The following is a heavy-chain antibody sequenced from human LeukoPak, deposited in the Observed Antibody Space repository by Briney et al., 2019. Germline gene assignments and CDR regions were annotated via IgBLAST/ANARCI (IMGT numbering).Heavy chain of an antibody. J-gene: IGHJ6*02. CDR1: GFTVSSNY. V-gene: IGHV3-53*05. D-gene: IGHD3-10*01. Sequence: GGSLRLSCAASGFTVSSNYMSWVRQAPGKGLEWVSVIYSVGGTYCADSVKGRFTISRDNSKNTLYLQMNSLRAEDTAVYYCAKDPRYYGSGSYYSPEYYYYYGMDVWGQGTTVTVSS. CDR3: AKDPRYYGSGSYYSPEYYYYYGMDV. CDR2: IYSVGGT.